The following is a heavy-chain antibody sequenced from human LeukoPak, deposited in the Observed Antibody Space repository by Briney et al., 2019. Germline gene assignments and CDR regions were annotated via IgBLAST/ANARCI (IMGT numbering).Heavy chain of an antibody. Sequence: AASVKVSFKASGYTFTDFYIHWVRQAPGQGLEWMGWINPNSGGTNYAQRLQGRVSLTRDTSISTAYMELSRLRSDDTAVYYCATEARISHYYYGMDVWGQGTTVTVSS. V-gene: IGHV1-2*02. CDR2: INPNSGGT. CDR1: GYTFTDFY. D-gene: IGHD2-15*01. CDR3: ATEARISHYYYGMDV. J-gene: IGHJ6*02.